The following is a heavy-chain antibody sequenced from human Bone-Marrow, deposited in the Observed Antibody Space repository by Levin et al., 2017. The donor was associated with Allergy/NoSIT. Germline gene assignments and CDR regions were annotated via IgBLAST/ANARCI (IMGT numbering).Heavy chain of an antibody. V-gene: IGHV5-51*01. CDR2: ILPGDSRT. J-gene: IGHJ4*02. D-gene: IGHD3-9*01. CDR3: AALLTGFYTGNY. CDR1: GYTFTTSW. Sequence: NPGGSLRLSCKASGYTFTTSWIGWVRQMPGKGLEWMGAILPGDSRTEYSPSFQGQVTFSVDKSISTAYLHWSSLKASDTAMYYCAALLTGFYTGNYWGQGTLVTVSS.